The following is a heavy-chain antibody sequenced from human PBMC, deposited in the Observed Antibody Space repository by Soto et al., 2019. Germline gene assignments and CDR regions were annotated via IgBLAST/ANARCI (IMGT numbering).Heavy chain of an antibody. CDR1: GGSMSCGGYY. CDR2: IYYSGST. V-gene: IGHV4-31*03. J-gene: IGHJ5*02. Sequence: SEPRSHTYTGSGGSMSCGGYYWNWIRQHPGKGLEWIGYIYYSGSTYYNPSLKSRVTISVDTSKNQFSLKLSSVTVADTAVYYCARSVFPWGQGTLVT. CDR3: ARSVFP.